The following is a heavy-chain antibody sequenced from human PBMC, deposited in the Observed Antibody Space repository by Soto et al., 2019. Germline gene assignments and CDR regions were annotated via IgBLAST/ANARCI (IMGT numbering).Heavy chain of an antibody. J-gene: IGHJ5*02. D-gene: IGHD6-13*01. CDR1: GGSFSGYY. CDR2: INHSGST. V-gene: IGHV4-34*01. Sequence: SETLSLTCAVYGGSFSGYYWSWIRQPPGKGLEWIGEINHSGSTNYNPSLKSRVTISVDTSKNQFSLKLSSVTAADTAVYYCARGLRYSRSAPSWFDPWGQGTLVTVSS. CDR3: ARGLRYSRSAPSWFDP.